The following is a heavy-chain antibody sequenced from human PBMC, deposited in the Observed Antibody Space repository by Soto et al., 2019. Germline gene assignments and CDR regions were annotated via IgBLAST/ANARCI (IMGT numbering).Heavy chain of an antibody. Sequence: PETLSLTCTVSGGSVSNSSWGWVRQLPGKGLEWVAYVYYRGSTNDNPTLGSRVTISVDKSKNQFSLKMTSVTGADTAVYYCARGRSHEWELLVQYFDYWGQGTLVTVSS. D-gene: IGHD1-26*01. J-gene: IGHJ4*02. V-gene: IGHV4-59*02. CDR2: VYYRGST. CDR1: GGSVSNSS. CDR3: ARGRSHEWELLVQYFDY.